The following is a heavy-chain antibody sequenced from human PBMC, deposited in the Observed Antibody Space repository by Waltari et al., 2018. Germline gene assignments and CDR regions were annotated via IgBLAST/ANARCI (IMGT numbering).Heavy chain of an antibody. CDR3: ARDSVDTAMTPFDP. CDR1: GGTFSSYT. D-gene: IGHD5-18*01. J-gene: IGHJ5*02. Sequence: QVQLVQSGAEVKKPGSSVKVSCKASGGTFSSYTISWVRQAPGQGLEWMGRIIPILGIANYAQKFQGRVTITADNSTSTAYMELSSLRSEDTAVYYCARDSVDTAMTPFDPWGQGTLVTVSS. V-gene: IGHV1-69*08. CDR2: IIPILGIA.